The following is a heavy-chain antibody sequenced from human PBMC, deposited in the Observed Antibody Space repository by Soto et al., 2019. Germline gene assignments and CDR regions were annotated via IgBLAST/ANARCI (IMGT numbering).Heavy chain of an antibody. CDR3: ARYSYGIFDY. J-gene: IGHJ4*02. Sequence: SETLSLTCAVYGGSFSGYYWSWIRQPPGKGLEWIGEINHSGSTNYSPSLKSRVTISVDTSKNQFSLKLSSVTAADTAVYYCARYSYGIFDYWGQGTLVTVSS. CDR2: INHSGST. D-gene: IGHD5-18*01. V-gene: IGHV4-34*01. CDR1: GGSFSGYY.